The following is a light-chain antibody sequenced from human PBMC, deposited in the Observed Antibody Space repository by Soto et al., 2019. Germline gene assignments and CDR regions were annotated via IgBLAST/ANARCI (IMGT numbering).Light chain of an antibody. CDR1: SNDVGDYNY. Sequence: QSALTQPPSASGSPGQSVTISCTGTSNDVGDYNYVSWYQQHPGKAPKLMIYEVSKRPSGVPDRFSGSKSDNTASLAVSGLQVDDGADYYCSSYAGSNSWVFGGGTKVTVL. J-gene: IGLJ3*02. V-gene: IGLV2-8*01. CDR3: SSYAGSNSWV. CDR2: EVS.